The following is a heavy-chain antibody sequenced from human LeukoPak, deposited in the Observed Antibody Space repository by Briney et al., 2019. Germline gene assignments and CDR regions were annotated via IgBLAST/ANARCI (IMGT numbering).Heavy chain of an antibody. Sequence: SETLSLTCTVSGGSISSYYWSWIRQPPGKGLEWIGYIYYSGSTNYNPSLKSRVTISVDTSKNQFSLKLSSVTAEDTALYYCAKARYSGSYYYFDYWGQGTLVTVSS. CDR1: GGSISSYY. V-gene: IGHV4-59*01. J-gene: IGHJ4*02. CDR2: IYYSGST. CDR3: AKARYSGSYYYFDY. D-gene: IGHD1-26*01.